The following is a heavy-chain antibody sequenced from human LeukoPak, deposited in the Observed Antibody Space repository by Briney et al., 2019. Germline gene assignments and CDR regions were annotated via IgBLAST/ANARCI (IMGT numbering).Heavy chain of an antibody. CDR3: ARTSIKRVGASYYYYMDV. J-gene: IGHJ6*03. D-gene: IGHD1-26*01. V-gene: IGHV3-7*01. Sequence: GESLRLSCAASGFTFSGYAMSWVRQAPGKGLEWVANIKQDGSEKYYVDSVKGRFTISRDNAKNSLYLQMNSLRAEDTAVYYCARTSIKRVGASYYYYMDVWGKGTTVTVSS. CDR2: IKQDGSEK. CDR1: GFTFSGYA.